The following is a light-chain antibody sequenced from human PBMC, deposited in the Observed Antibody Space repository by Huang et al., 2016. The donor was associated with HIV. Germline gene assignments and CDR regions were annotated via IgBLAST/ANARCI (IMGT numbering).Light chain of an antibody. CDR1: RSLAHTDGDTF. Sequence: DVVMTQSPLSLPVTLGQPASIACRSSRSLAHTDGDTFLNWFQQRPGQSPRRLIYNISKRDSGVPDRFSGSGSGTDFTLKISRVEAEDVGIYYCMQGTHWPPSFGRGTRVEIK. CDR3: MQGTHWPPS. V-gene: IGKV2-30*02. CDR2: NIS. J-gene: IGKJ1*01.